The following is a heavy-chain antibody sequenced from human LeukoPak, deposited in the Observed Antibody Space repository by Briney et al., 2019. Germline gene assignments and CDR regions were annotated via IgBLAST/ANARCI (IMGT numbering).Heavy chain of an antibody. CDR2: IKQDGSER. V-gene: IGHV3-7*01. CDR1: GFTFSTYG. D-gene: IGHD6-6*01. Sequence: PGGSLRLSCAASGFTFSTYGMSWVRQAPGKGLEWVANIKQDGSERYYVDSLKGRFTISRDNAKNSLYLQMNSLRAEDTAVYYCARDGTIAASPTWGQGTLVTVSS. J-gene: IGHJ5*02. CDR3: ARDGTIAASPT.